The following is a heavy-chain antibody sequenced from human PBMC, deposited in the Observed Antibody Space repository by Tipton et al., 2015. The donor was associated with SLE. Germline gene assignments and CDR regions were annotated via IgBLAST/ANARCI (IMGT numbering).Heavy chain of an antibody. V-gene: IGHV3-53*05. CDR3: ARVGYCSGGSWGGGGGDL. J-gene: IGHJ2*01. CDR2: IYSGGST. CDR1: GFTVSSNY. Sequence: SLRLSCAASGFTVSSNYMSWVRQAPGKGLEWVSVIYSGGSTYYADSVKGRFTISRDNSKNTLYLQMNSLRAEDTAVYYCARVGYCSGGSWGGGGGDLWGRGTLVTVSS. D-gene: IGHD2-15*01.